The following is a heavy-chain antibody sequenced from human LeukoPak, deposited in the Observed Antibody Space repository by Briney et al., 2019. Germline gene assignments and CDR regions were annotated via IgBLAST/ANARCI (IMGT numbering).Heavy chain of an antibody. J-gene: IGHJ6*03. V-gene: IGHV4-34*01. CDR2: INHSGST. D-gene: IGHD1-14*01. Sequence: SETLSLTCAVYGGSFSGYFWSWIRQPPGKGLEWIGGINHSGSTNYNPSLKSRVTISIDTSKNQFSLKLSSVTAADTAVYYCARLITLRPRIYYYYMDVWGKGTTVTVSS. CDR1: GGSFSGYF. CDR3: ARLITLRPRIYYYYMDV.